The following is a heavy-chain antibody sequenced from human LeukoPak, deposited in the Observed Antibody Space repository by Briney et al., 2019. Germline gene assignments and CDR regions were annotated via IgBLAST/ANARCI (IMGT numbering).Heavy chain of an antibody. Sequence: SGPALVKPTQTLTLTCTFSGFSLSTSGMCVSWIRQPPGKALEWLARIDWDDDKYYSTSLKTRLTISKDTSKNQVVLTMTNVDPVDTATYYCARIRRDTRAYYYYGMDVWGQGTTVTVSS. CDR3: ARIRRDTRAYYYYGMDV. J-gene: IGHJ6*02. CDR2: IDWDDDK. CDR1: GFSLSTSGMC. V-gene: IGHV2-70*11.